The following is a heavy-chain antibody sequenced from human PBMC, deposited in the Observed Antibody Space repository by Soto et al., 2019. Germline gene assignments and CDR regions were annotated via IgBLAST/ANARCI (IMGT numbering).Heavy chain of an antibody. CDR2: IFYSGST. CDR3: ARRQSGSYYFDY. CDR1: GGSISSNNYY. D-gene: IGHD3-22*01. V-gene: IGHV4-39*01. J-gene: IGHJ4*02. Sequence: QLQLQESGPGLVKPSETLSLTCTVSGGSISSNNYYWGWIRQPPGKGLEWIGSIFYSGSTYYNPSLKSRVTMSVDTSKNQFSLKLSSVTAADTAVYYCARRQSGSYYFDYWGQGTLVTVSS.